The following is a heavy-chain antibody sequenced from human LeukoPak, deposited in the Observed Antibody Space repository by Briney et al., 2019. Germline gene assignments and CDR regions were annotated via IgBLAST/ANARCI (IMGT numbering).Heavy chain of an antibody. J-gene: IGHJ2*01. Sequence: GGSLRLSCAASGFTFDDYAMHWVRQASGKGLEWVSGISWNSGSIGHADSVKGRFTISRDNAKNSLYLQMNSLRAEDTAFYYCAKDTILYCSSTSCLNEVRYFDFWGRGTLVTVSS. D-gene: IGHD2-2*01. CDR1: GFTFDDYA. CDR3: AKDTILYCSSTSCLNEVRYFDF. V-gene: IGHV3-9*01. CDR2: ISWNSGSI.